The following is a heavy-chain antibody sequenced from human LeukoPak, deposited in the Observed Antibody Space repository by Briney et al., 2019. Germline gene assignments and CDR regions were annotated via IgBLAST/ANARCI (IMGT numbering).Heavy chain of an antibody. J-gene: IGHJ4*02. V-gene: IGHV4-34*01. CDR1: GGSFSGYY. CDR3: ARGPGTYYYDSSGYYYYDY. CDR2: INHSGST. D-gene: IGHD3-22*01. Sequence: SETLSLTCAVYGGSFSGYYWSWIRQPPRKGLEWIGEINHSGSTNYNPSLKSRVTISVDTSKNQFSLKLSSVTAADTAVYYCARGPGTYYYDSSGYYYYDYWGQGTLVTVSS.